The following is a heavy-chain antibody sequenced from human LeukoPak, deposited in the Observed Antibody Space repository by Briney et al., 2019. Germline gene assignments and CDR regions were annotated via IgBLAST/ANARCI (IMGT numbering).Heavy chain of an antibody. CDR3: AKSITGTDNYYYYYGMDV. CDR2: IYYSGST. V-gene: IGHV4-59*02. CDR1: GASVNSIY. J-gene: IGHJ6*02. D-gene: IGHD1-20*01. Sequence: SETLSLTCTVSGASVNSIYWTWIRQPPGKGLEWIGYIYYSGSTNYNPSLKSRVTISVDTSKNQFSLKLSSVTAADTAVYYCAKSITGTDNYYYYYGMDVWGQGTTVTVSS.